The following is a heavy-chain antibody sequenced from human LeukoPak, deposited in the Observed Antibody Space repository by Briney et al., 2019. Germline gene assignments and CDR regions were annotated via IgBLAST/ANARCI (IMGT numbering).Heavy chain of an antibody. CDR3: AKAHGSGSYYDVVYGMDV. J-gene: IGHJ6*02. CDR1: GFTFSSYG. D-gene: IGHD3-10*01. Sequence: GGSLRLSCVASGFTFSSYGMHWVRQAPGKGLEWVAFIRYDGSNKYYADSVKGRFTISRDNSKNTLYLQMNSLRAEDTAVYYCAKAHGSGSYYDVVYGMDVWGQGTTVTVSS. V-gene: IGHV3-30*02. CDR2: IRYDGSNK.